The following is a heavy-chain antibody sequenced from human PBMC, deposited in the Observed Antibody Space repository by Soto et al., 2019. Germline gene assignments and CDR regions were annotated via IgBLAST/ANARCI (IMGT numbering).Heavy chain of an antibody. V-gene: IGHV1-18*01. J-gene: IGHJ4*02. CDR3: ARVTPGYLVDTAMGFDY. Sequence: QVQLVQSGAEVKKPGASVKVSCKASGYTFTSYGISWVRQAPGQGLERMGWISAYDGNTNYAQKLQGRVTMTTDTSTSTAYMELRSLRSDDTAVYYCARVTPGYLVDTAMGFDYWGQGTLVTVSS. CDR1: GYTFTSYG. D-gene: IGHD5-18*01. CDR2: ISAYDGNT.